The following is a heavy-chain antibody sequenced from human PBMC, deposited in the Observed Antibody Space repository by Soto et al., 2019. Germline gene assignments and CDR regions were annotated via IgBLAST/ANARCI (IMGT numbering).Heavy chain of an antibody. J-gene: IGHJ4*02. D-gene: IGHD2-8*01. CDR3: ATVSSSVVLMVYAMYY. V-gene: IGHV1-24*01. CDR2: FDPEDGET. Sequence: ASVKVSCKVSGYTLTELSMHWVRQAPGKGLEWMGGFDPEDGETIYAQKFQGRVTMTEDTSTDTAYMELSSLRSEDTAVYYCATVSSSVVLMVYAMYYWGQGTLVTVSS. CDR1: GYTLTELS.